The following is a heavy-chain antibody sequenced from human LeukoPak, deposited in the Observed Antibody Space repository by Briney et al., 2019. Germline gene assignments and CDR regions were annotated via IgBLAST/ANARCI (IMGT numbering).Heavy chain of an antibody. Sequence: GGSLRLSCAASGFTFSSYAMSWVRQAPGKGLEWVSGINWNAASTVYADSVKGRFTISRDNAKNSLYLQMNSLRAEDTALYHCARNKYYDYIWGSQRPPQPGAFDIWGQGTMVTVSS. CDR3: ARNKYYDYIWGSQRPPQPGAFDI. CDR2: INWNAAST. J-gene: IGHJ3*02. CDR1: GFTFSSYA. V-gene: IGHV3-20*01. D-gene: IGHD3-16*01.